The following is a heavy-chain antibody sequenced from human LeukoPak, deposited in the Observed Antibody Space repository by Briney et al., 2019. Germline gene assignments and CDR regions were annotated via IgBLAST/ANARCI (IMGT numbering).Heavy chain of an antibody. CDR1: GFTFSSFD. V-gene: IGHV3-64D*06. Sequence: PGGSLRLSCSASGFTFSSFDMYWVRQAPGKGLEYASAITSNGGSTYYADSVKGRFTISRDNSKNTLYLQMSSLRAEDTAVYYCVKDFRGIPIDYWGQGTLVTV. CDR2: ITSNGGST. CDR3: VKDFRGIPIDY. J-gene: IGHJ4*02. D-gene: IGHD3-10*01.